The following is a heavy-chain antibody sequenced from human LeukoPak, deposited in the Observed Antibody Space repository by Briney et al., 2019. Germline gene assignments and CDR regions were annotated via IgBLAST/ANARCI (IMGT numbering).Heavy chain of an antibody. Sequence: PGGSLRLSCAASGFTFSSYAMSWVRQAPGKGLEWVSAISGSGGSTYYADSVKGRFTISRDNSKNTLYLQMNSLRAEDTAVYYCVRGMGKSGYGGNPPGYXXXGTLVTVSS. V-gene: IGHV3-23*01. CDR2: ISGSGGST. D-gene: IGHD4-23*01. CDR1: GFTFSSYA. CDR3: VRGMGKSGYGGNPPGY. J-gene: IGHJ4*01.